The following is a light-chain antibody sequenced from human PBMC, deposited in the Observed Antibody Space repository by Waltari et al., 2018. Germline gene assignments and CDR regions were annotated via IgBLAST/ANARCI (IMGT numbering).Light chain of an antibody. V-gene: IGKV1D-12*01. J-gene: IGKJ4*01. CDR1: QGISSR. CDR2: EAS. CDR3: QQTNSFPLT. Sequence: DIQMTQSPSSVSASVGDRVTITCRASQGISSRLAWYQQKPGKAPNLLIYEASSLQSGAPSRFSGSGSETDFTLTVSSLQPEDFATYYCQQTNSFPLTFGGGNKVEIK.